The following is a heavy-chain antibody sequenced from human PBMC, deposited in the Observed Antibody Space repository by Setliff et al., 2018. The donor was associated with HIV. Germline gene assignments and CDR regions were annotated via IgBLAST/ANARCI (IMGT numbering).Heavy chain of an antibody. Sequence: SETLSLTCTVSGGSISSYYWSWIRQPAGKGLEWIGRIYTSGSTNYNPSLKSRVTTSVETSKNQFSLKLSSVTAADTAVYYCARAPGMAAAVGNYYYYMDVWGKGTTVTVSS. CDR1: GGSISSYY. D-gene: IGHD6-13*01. CDR3: ARAPGMAAAVGNYYYYMDV. V-gene: IGHV4-4*07. J-gene: IGHJ6*03. CDR2: IYTSGST.